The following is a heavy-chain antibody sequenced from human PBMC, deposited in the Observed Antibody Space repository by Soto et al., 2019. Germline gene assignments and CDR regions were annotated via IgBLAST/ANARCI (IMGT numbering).Heavy chain of an antibody. J-gene: IGHJ6*02. CDR3: AREGAYCGGDCYALGPRPTCYYYDGMDV. V-gene: IGHV4-31*03. CDR2: IYYSGST. D-gene: IGHD2-21*02. Sequence: QVQLQESGPGLVKPSQTLSLTCTVSGGSISSGGYYWSWIRQHPGKGLEWIGYIYYSGSTYYNPSLKNRVTISVDTSKNQFSLNLCSVTAADTAVYYCAREGAYCGGDCYALGPRPTCYYYDGMDVWGQGTTVTVSS. CDR1: GGSISSGGYY.